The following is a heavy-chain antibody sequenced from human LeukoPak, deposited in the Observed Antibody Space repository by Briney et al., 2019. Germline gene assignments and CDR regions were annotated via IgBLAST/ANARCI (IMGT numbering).Heavy chain of an antibody. Sequence: GGSLRLSCVVSGFSISSFWMSWVRQAPGQGLESVATIKQDGSETHYVDSVKGRFTISRDNAKNSLWLQVDSPRVEDTAVYYCTRGWSPILWGQGTLVTVSS. CDR3: TRGWSPIL. CDR2: IKQDGSET. J-gene: IGHJ4*02. V-gene: IGHV3-7*01. CDR1: GFSISSFW.